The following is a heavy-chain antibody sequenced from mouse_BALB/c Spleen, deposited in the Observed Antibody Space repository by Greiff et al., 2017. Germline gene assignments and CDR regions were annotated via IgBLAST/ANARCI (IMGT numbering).Heavy chain of an antibody. CDR2: IDTSDSYT. D-gene: IGHD2-2*01. CDR1: GYTFTDYW. J-gene: IGHJ3*01. V-gene: IGHV1-69*01. CDR3: ARGYDGGTGCAY. Sequence: QVQLQQPGAELVMPGASVKMSCKASGYTFTDYWMHWVKQRLGQGLEWIGAIDTSDSYTSYNQKFKGKATLTVDESSSTAYMQLSSLTSEDSAVYDCARGYDGGTGCAYWGQGTRVTVSA.